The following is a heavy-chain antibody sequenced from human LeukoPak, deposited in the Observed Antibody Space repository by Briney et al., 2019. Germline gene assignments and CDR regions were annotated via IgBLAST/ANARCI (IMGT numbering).Heavy chain of an antibody. Sequence: SETLSLTCAVYGGSFSGYYWSWIRQPPGKGLEWIGYIYQSGSTYYNPSLKSRVTISVDRSKNQFSLKLSSVTAADTAVYFCARDRGGGGTVDYWGQGTLVTVSS. D-gene: IGHD2-15*01. J-gene: IGHJ4*02. V-gene: IGHV4-34*01. CDR1: GGSFSGYY. CDR2: IYQSGST. CDR3: ARDRGGGGTVDY.